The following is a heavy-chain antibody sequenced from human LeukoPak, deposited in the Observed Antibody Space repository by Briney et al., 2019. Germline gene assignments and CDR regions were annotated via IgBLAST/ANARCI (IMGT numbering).Heavy chain of an antibody. CDR3: ARGAPLTVGASRAFDI. J-gene: IGHJ3*02. V-gene: IGHV4-59*01. CDR1: GGSISSYY. Sequence: PSETLSLTCTVSGGSISSYYWSWIRQPPGKGLEWIGYIYYSGSTNYNPSLKSRVTISVDTSKNQFSLKLSSLTAADTAVYYCARGAPLTVGASRAFDIWGQGTMVTVSS. D-gene: IGHD1-26*01. CDR2: IYYSGST.